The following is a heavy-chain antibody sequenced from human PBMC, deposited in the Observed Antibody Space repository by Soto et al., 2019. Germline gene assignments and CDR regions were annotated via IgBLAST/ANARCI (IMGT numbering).Heavy chain of an antibody. CDR3: ARDYLINYYYYYGMDV. J-gene: IGHJ6*02. CDR1: GGSFSGYY. V-gene: IGHV4-34*01. CDR2: INHSGST. D-gene: IGHD1-26*01. Sequence: SETLSLTCAVYGGSFSGYYWSWIRQPPGKGLEWIGEINHSGSTNYNPSLKSRVTISVDTSKNQFSLKLSSVTAADTAVYYCARDYLINYYYYYGMDVWGQGTTVTVSS.